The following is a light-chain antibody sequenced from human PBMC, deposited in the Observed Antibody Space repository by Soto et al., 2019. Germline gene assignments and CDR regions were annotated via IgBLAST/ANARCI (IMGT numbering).Light chain of an antibody. CDR1: QSVSSSY. V-gene: IGKV3-20*01. CDR3: QQYGSSPLT. Sequence: ELALTQSPGTLSLSSGERATLSCRASQSVSSSYLAWYQQKPGQAPRLLIYGASSRATGSPDRCSGSGSGTDFTLTISRLEPEEFAVYYCQQYGSSPLTFGQGTKVDIK. J-gene: IGKJ4*01. CDR2: GAS.